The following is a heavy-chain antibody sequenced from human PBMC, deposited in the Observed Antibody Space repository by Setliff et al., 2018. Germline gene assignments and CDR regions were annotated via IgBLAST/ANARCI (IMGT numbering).Heavy chain of an antibody. CDR2: IYYSGST. V-gene: IGHV4-31*03. Sequence: PSETLSLTCTVSGGSMIGGHYYWSWIRQLPGKGLEWIAYIYYSGSTYYNPSLKSRVTISVDTSKNQFSLKLSSVTAADTAVYYCARAPPSGTAMVMLDYWGQGTLVTVSS. J-gene: IGHJ4*02. CDR3: ARAPPSGTAMVMLDY. D-gene: IGHD5-18*01. CDR1: GGSMIGGHYY.